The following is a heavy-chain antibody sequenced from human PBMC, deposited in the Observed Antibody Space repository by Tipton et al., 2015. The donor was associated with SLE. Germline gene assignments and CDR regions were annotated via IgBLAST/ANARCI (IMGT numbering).Heavy chain of an antibody. CDR2: ISAYNGNT. CDR1: GYSFTSYG. CDR3: ARVLVLPGIAAAGYCDY. Sequence: QLVQSGAEVKKPGESLRISCKGSGYSFTSYGISWVRQAPGQGLEWMGWISAYNGNTNYAQKLQGRVTMTTDTSTSTAYMELRSLRSDDTAVYYCARVLVLPGIAAAGYCDYWGQGTLVTVSS. J-gene: IGHJ4*02. V-gene: IGHV1-18*01. D-gene: IGHD6-13*01.